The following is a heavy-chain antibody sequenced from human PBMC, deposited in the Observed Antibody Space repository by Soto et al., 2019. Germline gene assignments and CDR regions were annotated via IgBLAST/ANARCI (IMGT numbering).Heavy chain of an antibody. J-gene: IGHJ5*02. CDR3: AGGGPETTAYNWFDP. D-gene: IGHD1-1*01. CDR2: IKQDGNEK. CDR1: GFTFSRYW. Sequence: EVQLLESGGGLVQPGGTLRLSCAASGFTFSRYWMSWDRQATGKGLEWVANIKQDGNEKYYVEAVKGRSTISQDNAKNSLYLQMNSPRADDTAVYFCAGGGPETTAYNWFDPWGQGTLVTVAS. V-gene: IGHV3-7*05.